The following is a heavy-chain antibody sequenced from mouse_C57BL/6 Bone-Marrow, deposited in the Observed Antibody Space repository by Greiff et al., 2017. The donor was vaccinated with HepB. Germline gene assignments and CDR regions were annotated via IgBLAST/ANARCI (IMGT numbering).Heavy chain of an antibody. D-gene: IGHD2-2*01. CDR2: IDPETGGT. J-gene: IGHJ1*03. CDR3: TRGRLSWYFDV. Sequence: VKLMESGAELVRPGASVTLSCKASGYTFTDYEMHWVKQTPVHGLEWIGAIDPETGGTAYNQKFKGKAILTADKSSSTAYMELRSLTSEDSAVYYCTRGRLSWYFDVWGTGTTVTVSS. CDR1: GYTFTDYE. V-gene: IGHV1-15*01.